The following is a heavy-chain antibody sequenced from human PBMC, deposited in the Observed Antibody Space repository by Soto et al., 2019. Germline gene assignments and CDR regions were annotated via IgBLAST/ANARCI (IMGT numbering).Heavy chain of an antibody. CDR1: GGSISSYY. D-gene: IGHD6-6*01. Sequence: PSETLSLTCTVSGGSISSYYWSWIRQPPGKGLEWIGYIYYSGSTNYNPSLKSRVTISVDTSKNQFSLKLSSVTAAGTAVYYCAAGIAARANWFDPWGQGTLVTVSS. V-gene: IGHV4-59*01. J-gene: IGHJ5*02. CDR2: IYYSGST. CDR3: AAGIAARANWFDP.